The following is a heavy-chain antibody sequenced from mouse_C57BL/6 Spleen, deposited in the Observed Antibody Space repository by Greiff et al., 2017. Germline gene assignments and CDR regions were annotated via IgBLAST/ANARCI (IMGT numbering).Heavy chain of an antibody. D-gene: IGHD5-5*01. Sequence: EVKLMESGGGLVQPGGSLSLSCAASGFTFTDYYMSWVRQPPGKALEWLGFIRNKANGYTTEYSASVKGRFTISRDNSQSILYLQMNALRAEDSATYYCARSDYLHWYFDVWGTGTTVTVSS. J-gene: IGHJ1*03. CDR2: IRNKANGYTT. V-gene: IGHV7-3*01. CDR3: ARSDYLHWYFDV. CDR1: GFTFTDYY.